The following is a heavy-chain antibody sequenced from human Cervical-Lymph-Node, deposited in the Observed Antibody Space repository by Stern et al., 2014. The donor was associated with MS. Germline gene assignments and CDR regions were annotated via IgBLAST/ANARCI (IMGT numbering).Heavy chain of an antibody. CDR2: ISSNGSTI. CDR3: ARGLPSF. V-gene: IGHV3-11*01. J-gene: IGHJ4*02. Sequence: QVQLVESGGDLVKPGGSLRLSCAASGFNFSAYYMNWIRPAPGKGLEWLSYISSNGSTIYYADSVKGRFIISRDNAKQSLYLQMNSLRAEDTAVYYCARGLPSFWGQGTLVTVSP. D-gene: IGHD1-26*01. CDR1: GFNFSAYY.